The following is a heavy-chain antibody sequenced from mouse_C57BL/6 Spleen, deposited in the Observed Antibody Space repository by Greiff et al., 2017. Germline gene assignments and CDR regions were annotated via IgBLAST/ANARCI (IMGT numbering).Heavy chain of an antibody. CDR1: GYTFTSYW. V-gene: IGHV1-53*01. CDR3: ARRGYYGSSFFFDY. D-gene: IGHD1-1*01. CDR2: INPSNGGT. J-gene: IGHJ2*01. Sequence: QVHVKQPGTELVKPGASVKLSCKASGYTFTSYWMHWVKQRPGQGLEWIGNINPSNGGTNYNEKFKSKATLTVDKPSSTAYMQLSSLTSEDSAVYYCARRGYYGSSFFFDYWGQGTTLTVSS.